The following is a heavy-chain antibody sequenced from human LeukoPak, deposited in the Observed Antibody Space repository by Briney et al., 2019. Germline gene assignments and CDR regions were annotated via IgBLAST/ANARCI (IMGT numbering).Heavy chain of an antibody. CDR3: ARARRLGAHDRQVNAFDI. J-gene: IGHJ3*02. Sequence: ASVKVSCKASGYTFSSYAINWVRQAPGQGLEWMGWINTNTGNPTYAQGVTGRFVFSLDTSVSTAYLQISSLKAEDTAVYYCARARRLGAHDRQVNAFDIWGQGTMVTVSS. CDR1: GYTFSSYA. CDR2: INTNTGNP. D-gene: IGHD3-16*01. V-gene: IGHV7-4-1*02.